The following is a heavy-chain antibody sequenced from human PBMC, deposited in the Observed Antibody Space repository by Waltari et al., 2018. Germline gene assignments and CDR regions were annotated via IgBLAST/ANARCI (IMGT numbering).Heavy chain of an antibody. CDR1: GGSVSLGLHY. CDR3: ARVVKYYDSFGFPSDYMDV. CDR2: IYHSGTT. J-gene: IGHJ6*03. D-gene: IGHD3-22*01. V-gene: IGHV4-30-4*01. Sequence: QVQLRESGPGLVKPSQTLSLTFSVSGGSVSLGLHYWTWSRQSPGKGLEWIAYIYHSGTTYYNPSLRGRLTLSVDTSNYQSSLKLTSVTAADTAVYYCARVVKYYDSFGFPSDYMDVWGKGTTVIVSS.